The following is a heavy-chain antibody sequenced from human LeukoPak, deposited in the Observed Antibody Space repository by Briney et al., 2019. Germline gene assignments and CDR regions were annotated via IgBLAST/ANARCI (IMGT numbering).Heavy chain of an antibody. CDR2: IYYSGST. CDR1: GGSISSYY. CDR3: ARAPYSGSYYLDY. J-gene: IGHJ4*02. V-gene: IGHV4-59*01. Sequence: PSETLSLTCTVSGGSISSYYWSWIRQPPGKGLEWIGYIYYSGSTNYNPSLKSRVTISVDTSKNQFSLKLSSVTAADTAVYYCARAPYSGSYYLDYWGQGTLVTVSS. D-gene: IGHD1-26*01.